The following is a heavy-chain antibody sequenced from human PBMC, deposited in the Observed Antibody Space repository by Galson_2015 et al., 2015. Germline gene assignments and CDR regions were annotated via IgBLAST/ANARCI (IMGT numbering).Heavy chain of an antibody. CDR1: GFTFSSYS. V-gene: IGHV3-48*02. CDR2: ISSSSAI. J-gene: IGHJ4*02. D-gene: IGHD4-17*01. Sequence: SLRLSCAASGFTFSSYSMNWVRQAPGKGLEWVSLISSSSAIYYADSVKGRFTITRDNAKNSLYLQMNSLRDEDTAVYYCARDPYGPSLDYWGQGTLVTVSS. CDR3: ARDPYGPSLDY.